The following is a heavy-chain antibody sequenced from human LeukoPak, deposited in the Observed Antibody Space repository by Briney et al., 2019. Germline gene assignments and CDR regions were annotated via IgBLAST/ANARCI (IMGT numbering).Heavy chain of an antibody. Sequence: GGSLRLSCAASGFTISRNYMNWVRQAPGKGLEWVSSISSSSSYIYYADAVKGRFTISRDNAKNSLYLQMNSLRAEDTAVYYCARDVAAVDTAMVDYWGQGTLVTVSS. CDR3: ARDVAAVDTAMVDY. J-gene: IGHJ4*02. V-gene: IGHV3-21*01. CDR2: ISSSSSYI. D-gene: IGHD5-18*01. CDR1: GFTISRNY.